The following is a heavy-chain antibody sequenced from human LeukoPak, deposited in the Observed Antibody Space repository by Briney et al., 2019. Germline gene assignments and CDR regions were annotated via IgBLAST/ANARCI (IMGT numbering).Heavy chain of an antibody. V-gene: IGHV1-69*13. D-gene: IGHD5-12*01. J-gene: IGHJ6*03. CDR2: IIPIFGTA. Sequence: GASVKVSCKASGYTFTSYGISWVRQAPGQGLEWMGWIIPIFGTANYAQKFQGRVTATADESTSTAYMELSSLRSEDTAVYYCARVGATAPGRYYYYYMDVWGKGTTVTVSS. CDR1: GYTFTSYG. CDR3: ARVGATAPGRYYYYYMDV.